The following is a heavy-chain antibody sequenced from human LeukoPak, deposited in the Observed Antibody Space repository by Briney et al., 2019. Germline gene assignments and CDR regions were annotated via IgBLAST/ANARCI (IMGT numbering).Heavy chain of an antibody. CDR3: XRLRIQLWGDYYYYMDX. V-gene: IGHV4-30-4*02. D-gene: IGHD5-18*01. CDR1: GGSISSGDYY. J-gene: IGHJ6*03. Sequence: SETLSLTCTVSGGSISSGDYYWSWIRQPPGKGLEWIGYIYYSGSTYYNPSLKSRVTISVDTSKNQFSLKLSSATAADTAVYYCXRLRIQLWGDYYYYMDXWGKGTTVTV. CDR2: IYYSGST.